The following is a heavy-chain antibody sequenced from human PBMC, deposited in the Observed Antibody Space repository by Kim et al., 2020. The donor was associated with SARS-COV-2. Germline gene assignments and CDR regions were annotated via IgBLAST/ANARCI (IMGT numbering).Heavy chain of an antibody. CDR1: GFSLSTSAVG. CDR3: AHRLKRKGAYSKDY. CDR2: SYWDDDR. D-gene: IGHD4-4*01. J-gene: IGHJ4*02. V-gene: IGHV2-5*02. Sequence: SGPTLVKPTRTLTLTCTFSGFSLSTSAVGVGWIRQPPGKALEWLALSYWDDDRRYSPSLKNRLSITRDTANNQVALTMTYMDPEDTATYYCAHRLKRKGAYSKDYWGQGTLVTVSS.